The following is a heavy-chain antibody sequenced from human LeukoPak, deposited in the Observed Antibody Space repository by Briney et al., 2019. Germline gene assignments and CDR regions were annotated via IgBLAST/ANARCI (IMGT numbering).Heavy chain of an antibody. V-gene: IGHV1-69*13. J-gene: IGHJ5*02. D-gene: IGHD6-19*01. CDR3: ATSIAVAGMDWFDP. CDR2: IIPIFGTA. CDR1: GYTFTNYY. Sequence: GASVTVSCKASGYTFTNYYIHWVRQAPGQGLEWMGGIIPIFGTANYAQKFQGRVTITADESTSTAYMELSSLRSEDTAVYYCATSIAVAGMDWFDPWGQGTLVTVSS.